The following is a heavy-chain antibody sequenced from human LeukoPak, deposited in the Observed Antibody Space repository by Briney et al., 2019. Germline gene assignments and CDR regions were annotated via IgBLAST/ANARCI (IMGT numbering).Heavy chain of an antibody. Sequence: GRSLRLSCATSGFTFSTYGIHWVRQAPGKGLEWVAAIWPDGSYKYYADSVKGRFTISRDNSKNTLYLQMNSQRAEDTAVYYCARDHYYDSSGFSPLDYWGQGTLVTVSS. D-gene: IGHD3-22*01. CDR2: IWPDGSYK. CDR3: ARDHYYDSSGFSPLDY. V-gene: IGHV3-33*01. CDR1: GFTFSTYG. J-gene: IGHJ4*02.